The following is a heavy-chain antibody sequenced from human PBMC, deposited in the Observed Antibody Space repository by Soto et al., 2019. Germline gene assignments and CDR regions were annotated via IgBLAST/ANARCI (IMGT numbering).Heavy chain of an antibody. V-gene: IGHV4-59*08. CDR3: ARQFQHFDY. J-gene: IGHJ4*02. CDR2: IYYSGST. CDR1: GGSISSYY. Sequence: QVQLQESGPGLVKPSETLSLTCTVSGGSISSYYWSWIRQPPGKGLEWIGYIYYSGSTNYNPSLKVRVTISVATSKNQFSLKLSSVTAADTAVYYCARQFQHFDYWGQGTLVTVSS.